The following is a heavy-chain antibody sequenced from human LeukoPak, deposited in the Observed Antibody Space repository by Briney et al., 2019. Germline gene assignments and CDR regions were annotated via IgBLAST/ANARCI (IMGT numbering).Heavy chain of an antibody. CDR3: ARPLYYYDSSGRNDAFDI. J-gene: IGHJ3*02. Sequence: SETLSLTCTVSGYSVSSGYYWGWIRQPPGKGLEWIGSIYHSGSTYYNPSLKSRVTISVDTSKNQFSLKLSSVTAADTAVYYCARPLYYYDSSGRNDAFDIWGQGTMVTVSS. D-gene: IGHD3-22*01. V-gene: IGHV4-38-2*02. CDR1: GYSVSSGYY. CDR2: IYHSGST.